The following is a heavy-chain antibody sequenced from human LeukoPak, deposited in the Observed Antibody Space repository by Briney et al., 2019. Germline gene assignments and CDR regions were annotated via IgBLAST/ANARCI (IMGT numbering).Heavy chain of an antibody. Sequence: PGGSLRLSCAASGFTFSSYAMSWVRQAPGKGLEWVSAISGSGGSTYYADSVKGRFTISRDNSKNTLFLQMNNLRAEDTALYYCAREGSGRTFNFDYWGQGTLVTVSS. V-gene: IGHV3-23*01. J-gene: IGHJ4*02. CDR2: ISGSGGST. CDR3: AREGSGRTFNFDY. CDR1: GFTFSSYA. D-gene: IGHD3-10*01.